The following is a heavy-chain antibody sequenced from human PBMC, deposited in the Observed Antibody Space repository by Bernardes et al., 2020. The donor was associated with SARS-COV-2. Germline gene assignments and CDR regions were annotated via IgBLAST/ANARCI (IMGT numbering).Heavy chain of an antibody. CDR3: ATESRSSSSEWYFDL. V-gene: IGHV4-4*07. J-gene: IGHJ2*01. CDR1: GGSISTYY. Sequence: SETLSLTCSVSGGSISTYYWSWIRQPAGKGLEWIGRMSASGSSNHNPSLRSRITMSVDTPQNQISLELSSVTAADTAVYYCATESRSSSSEWYFDLWGRGTLVTVSS. D-gene: IGHD6-6*01. CDR2: MSASGSS.